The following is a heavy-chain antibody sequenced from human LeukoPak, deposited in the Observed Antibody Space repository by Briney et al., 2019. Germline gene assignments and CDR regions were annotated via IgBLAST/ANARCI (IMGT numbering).Heavy chain of an antibody. D-gene: IGHD4-23*01. V-gene: IGHV1-2*02. CDR1: GYTFTGYY. Sequence: ASVKVSCKASGYTFTGYYMHWVRQAPGQGLEWMGWINPNSGDTNYAQKFQGRVTMTEDTSTDTAYMELSSLRSEDTAVYYCATVVRWSPSHFDYWGQGTLVTVSS. CDR2: INPNSGDT. J-gene: IGHJ4*02. CDR3: ATVVRWSPSHFDY.